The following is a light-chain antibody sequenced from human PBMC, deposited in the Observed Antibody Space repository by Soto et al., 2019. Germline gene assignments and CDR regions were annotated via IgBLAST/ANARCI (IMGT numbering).Light chain of an antibody. V-gene: IGKV3-15*01. J-gene: IGKJ4*01. CDR1: QSVSSN. CDR3: QQYNKWPLT. Sequence: EIVMTQSPATLSVSPGERATLSCRASQSVSSNLAWSQQKPGQAPRLLIYQAPTRASGITARFSGSGPVTEFTLALSGLQSEDFAVYYCQQYNKWPLTFGGGTKVEL. CDR2: QAP.